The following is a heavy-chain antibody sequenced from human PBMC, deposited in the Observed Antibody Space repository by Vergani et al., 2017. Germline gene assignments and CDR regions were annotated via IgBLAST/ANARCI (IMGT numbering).Heavy chain of an antibody. V-gene: IGHV4-39*01. CDR1: GGSVSSGSYY. CDR3: AGVGDSSGLLYYYYYYGMDV. CDR2: IYYSGST. Sequence: QVQLQESGPGLVKPSETLSLTCTVSGGSVSSGSYYWSWIRQPPGKGLEWIGSIYYSGSTYYNPALKSRVTISADTSTKQVSLKLSSVTAADTAVYYCAGVGDSSGLLYYYYYYGMDVWGQGTTVTVSS. D-gene: IGHD3-22*01. J-gene: IGHJ6*02.